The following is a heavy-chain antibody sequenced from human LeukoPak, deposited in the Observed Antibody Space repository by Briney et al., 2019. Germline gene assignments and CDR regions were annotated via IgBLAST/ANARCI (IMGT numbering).Heavy chain of an antibody. Sequence: GASVKVSCKASGYTFTSYAMHWVRQAPGQGLEWMGGIIPIFGTANYAQKFQGRVTITADESTSTAYMELSSLRSEDTAVYYCAVTTYYYDSSGYGFDYWGQGTLVTVSS. D-gene: IGHD3-22*01. J-gene: IGHJ4*02. CDR1: GYTFTSYA. CDR2: IIPIFGTA. V-gene: IGHV1-69*13. CDR3: AVTTYYYDSSGYGFDY.